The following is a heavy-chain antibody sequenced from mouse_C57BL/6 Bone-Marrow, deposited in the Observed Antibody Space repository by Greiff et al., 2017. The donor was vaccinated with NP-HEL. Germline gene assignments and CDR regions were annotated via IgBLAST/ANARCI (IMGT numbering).Heavy chain of an antibody. J-gene: IGHJ4*01. CDR3: ARDLLRRAMDY. CDR2: ISYDGSN. Sequence: EVKLMESGPGLVKPSQSLSLTCSVTGYSITSGYYWSWIRQFPGNKLEWMGYISYDGSNNYNPSLKNRISITRDTSKNQFFLKLNSVTTEDTATYYCARDLLRRAMDYWGQGTSVTVSS. CDR1: GYSITSGYY. V-gene: IGHV3-6*01. D-gene: IGHD6-2*01.